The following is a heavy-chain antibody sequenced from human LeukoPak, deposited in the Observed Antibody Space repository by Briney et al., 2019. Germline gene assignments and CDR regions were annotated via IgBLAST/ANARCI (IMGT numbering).Heavy chain of an antibody. CDR1: GCTFSSYA. Sequence: GGSLRLSCAASGCTFSSYAMSWVRQAPGKGLEWVSAISGSGGSTYYADPVKGRFTISRDNSKNTLYLQMNSLRAEDTAVYYCARGPHMVRGVIIAAFDYWGQGTLVTVSS. J-gene: IGHJ4*02. D-gene: IGHD3-10*01. V-gene: IGHV3-23*01. CDR2: ISGSGGST. CDR3: ARGPHMVRGVIIAAFDY.